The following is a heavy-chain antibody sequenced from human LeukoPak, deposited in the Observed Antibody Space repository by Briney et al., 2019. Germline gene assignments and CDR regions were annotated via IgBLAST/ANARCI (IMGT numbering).Heavy chain of an antibody. CDR1: GGSISSSSYY. CDR3: ARGVVPAANWFDP. CDR2: IYYSGST. Sequence: SETLSLTCTVSGGSISSSSYYWGWIRQPPGKGLERIGSIYYSGSTYYNPSLKSRVTISVDTSKNQFSLKLSSVTAADTAVYYCARGVVPAANWFDPWGQGTLVTVSS. D-gene: IGHD2-2*01. J-gene: IGHJ5*02. V-gene: IGHV4-39*01.